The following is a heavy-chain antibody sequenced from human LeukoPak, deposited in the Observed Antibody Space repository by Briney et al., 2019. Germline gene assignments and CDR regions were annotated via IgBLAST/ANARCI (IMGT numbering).Heavy chain of an antibody. J-gene: IGHJ4*02. Sequence: PGGSLRLSCAASGFTFSAYGMTWVRQAPGKGLEWVSSISSSSSYIYYADSVKGRFTISRDNAKNSLYLQMNSLRAEDTAVYYCARVREGGGPDYFDYWGQGTLVTVSS. CDR1: GFTFSAYG. D-gene: IGHD3-16*01. V-gene: IGHV3-21*01. CDR2: ISSSSSYI. CDR3: ARVREGGGPDYFDY.